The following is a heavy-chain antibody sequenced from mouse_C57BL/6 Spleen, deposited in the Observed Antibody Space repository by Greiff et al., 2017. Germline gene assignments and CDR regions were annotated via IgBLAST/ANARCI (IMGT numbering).Heavy chain of an antibody. D-gene: IGHD1-1*01. CDR1: GYAFSSSW. J-gene: IGHJ4*01. Sequence: VQLQQSGPELVKPGASVKISCKASGYAFSSSWMNWVKQRPGKGLEWIGRIYPGDGDTNYNGKFKGKATLTADKSSSTAYMQLSSLTSEDSAVYFCARDYYGSPGAMDYWGQGTSVTVSS. CDR3: ARDYYGSPGAMDY. CDR2: IYPGDGDT. V-gene: IGHV1-82*01.